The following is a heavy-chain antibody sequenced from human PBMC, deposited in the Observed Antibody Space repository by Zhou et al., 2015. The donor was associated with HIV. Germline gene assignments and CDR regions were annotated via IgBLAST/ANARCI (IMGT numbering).Heavy chain of an antibody. V-gene: IGHV1-69*01. D-gene: IGHD2-2*01. CDR2: IIPIFGTA. CDR1: GGTFSSYA. Sequence: QVQLVQSGAEVKKPGSSVKVSCKASGGTFSSYAISWVRQAPGQGLEWMGGIIPIFGTANYAQKFQGRVTITADESTSTAYMELSSLRSEDTAVYYCARTIVVVPAAMQDYGSGFDYWGQGTLVTVSS. CDR3: ARTIVVVPAAMQDYGSGFDY. J-gene: IGHJ4*02.